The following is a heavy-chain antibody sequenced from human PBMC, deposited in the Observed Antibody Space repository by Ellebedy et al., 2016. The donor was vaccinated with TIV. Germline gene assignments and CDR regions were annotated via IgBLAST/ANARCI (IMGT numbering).Heavy chain of an antibody. V-gene: IGHV1-69*13. J-gene: IGHJ4*02. CDR2: LIPIFTRP. CDR3: ARSQQLVPPQ. D-gene: IGHD6-13*01. CDR1: GGTFNSYA. Sequence: AASVKVSCKASGGTFNSYAITWVRQAPGQGLEWMGGLIPIFTRPYYAQKFQGRVTITADESTSTAYMEIHSLRSEDTAIYYCARSQQLVPPQWGQGTLVTVSS.